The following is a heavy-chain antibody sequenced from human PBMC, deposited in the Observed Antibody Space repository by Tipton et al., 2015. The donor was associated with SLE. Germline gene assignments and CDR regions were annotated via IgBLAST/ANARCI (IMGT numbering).Heavy chain of an antibody. D-gene: IGHD6-19*01. Sequence: TLSLTCTVSGGSISSSSYYWGWVRQPPGKGLEWIGSLYYGVSTYYNPSLKSRVTISVDTSKNQFSLKLNSVTAADTAVYYCAREEGQWDAFDIWGQGTMVTVSS. CDR3: AREEGQWDAFDI. CDR1: GGSISSSSYY. J-gene: IGHJ3*02. V-gene: IGHV4-39*07. CDR2: LYYGVST.